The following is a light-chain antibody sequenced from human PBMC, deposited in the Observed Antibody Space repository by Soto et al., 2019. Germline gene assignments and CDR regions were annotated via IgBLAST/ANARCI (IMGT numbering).Light chain of an antibody. J-gene: IGLJ1*01. CDR1: SSDVGGYNY. Sequence: QSVLTLLDSVSGAPRQSITISCTGTSSDVGGYNYVSWYQQHPGKAPKLMIYEVSNRPSGVSNRFSGSKSGNTASLTISGLQAEDEADYHCSSYTNVNTVYVFGTGTKVTVL. V-gene: IGLV2-14*01. CDR2: EVS. CDR3: SSYTNVNTVYV.